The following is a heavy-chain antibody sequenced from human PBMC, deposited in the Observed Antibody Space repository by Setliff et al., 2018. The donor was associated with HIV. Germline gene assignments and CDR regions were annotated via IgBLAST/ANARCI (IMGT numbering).Heavy chain of an antibody. J-gene: IGHJ5*02. V-gene: IGHV4-59*11. CDR1: GGSISSHY. D-gene: IGHD3-10*01. CDR2: IYYTGTT. CDR3: ARGLWFGGSYWFDP. Sequence: ASETLSLTCTVSGVSGGSISSHYWNWIRQPPGKGLEWIGYIYYTGTTKNNPSLKSRVTMSIDTSKNQFSLKLSSVTAADTAVYYCARGLWFGGSYWFDPWGQGTLVTV.